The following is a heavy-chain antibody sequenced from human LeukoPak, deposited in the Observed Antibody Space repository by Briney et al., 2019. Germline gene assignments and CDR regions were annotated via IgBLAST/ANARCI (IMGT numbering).Heavy chain of an antibody. CDR3: AKELYGDYVHDAFDI. V-gene: IGHV3-11*04. CDR2: ISSRGSTI. Sequence: GGSLRLSCAASGFTFSDYYMSWIRQAPGKGLEWVSYISSRGSTIYYADSVKGRFTISRDNSKNTLYLQMNSLRAEDTAVYYCAKELYGDYVHDAFDIWGQGTMVTVSS. D-gene: IGHD4-17*01. J-gene: IGHJ3*02. CDR1: GFTFSDYY.